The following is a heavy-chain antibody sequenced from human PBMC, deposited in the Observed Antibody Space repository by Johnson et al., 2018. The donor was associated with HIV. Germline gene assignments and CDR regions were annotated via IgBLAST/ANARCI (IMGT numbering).Heavy chain of an antibody. J-gene: IGHJ3*02. CDR3: ARRAYYYDSSGATDAFDI. CDR2: INSDGSST. D-gene: IGHD3-22*01. V-gene: IGHV3-74*02. CDR1: GFTFSSYW. Sequence: MLLVESGGGLVQPGGSLRLSCAASGFTFSSYWMHWVRQAPGKGLVWVSRINSDGSSTSYADSVKGRFTISRDNAKNTLYLQMNSLRAEDTAVYYCARRAYYYDSSGATDAFDIWGQGTMVTVSS.